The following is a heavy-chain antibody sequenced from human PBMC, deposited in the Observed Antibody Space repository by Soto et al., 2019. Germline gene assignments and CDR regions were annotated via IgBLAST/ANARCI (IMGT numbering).Heavy chain of an antibody. CDR3: ARAVTDYDILTGYYMRWFDP. CDR2: IIPIFGTA. J-gene: IGHJ5*02. Sequence: QVQLVQSGGEVKKPGSSVKVSCKASGGTFSSYAISWVRQAPGQGLEWMGGIIPIFGTANYAQKFQGRVTITADESTSTAYMELSSLRSEDTAVYYCARAVTDYDILTGYYMRWFDPWGQGTLVTVSS. CDR1: GGTFSSYA. V-gene: IGHV1-69*12. D-gene: IGHD3-9*01.